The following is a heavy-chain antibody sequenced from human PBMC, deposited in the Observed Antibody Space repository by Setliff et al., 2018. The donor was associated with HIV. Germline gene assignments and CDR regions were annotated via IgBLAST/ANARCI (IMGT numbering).Heavy chain of an antibody. Sequence: GASVKVSCKASGYTFTGYYMHWVRQAPGQGLEWMGWINPNSGGTNYAQKFQGWVTMTRDTSISTAYMELSRLRSDDTAVYYCARGSVSRYFDWLLPHYGMDVWGQGTTVTVSS. CDR2: INPNSGGT. CDR3: ARGSVSRYFDWLLPHYGMDV. J-gene: IGHJ6*02. CDR1: GYTFTGYY. D-gene: IGHD3-9*01. V-gene: IGHV1-2*04.